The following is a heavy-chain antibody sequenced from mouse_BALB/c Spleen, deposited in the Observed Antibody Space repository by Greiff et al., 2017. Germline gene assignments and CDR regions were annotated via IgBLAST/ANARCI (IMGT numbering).Heavy chain of an antibody. CDR1: GFTFSDYY. D-gene: IGHD1-1*01. CDR3: ARADYYGSSPDAMDY. V-gene: IGHV5-4*02. Sequence: EVQLVESGGGLVKPGGSLKLSCAASGFTFSDYYMYWVRQTPEKRLEWVATISDGGSYTYYPDSVKGRFTISRDNAKNNLYLQMSSLKSEDTAMYYCARADYYGSSPDAMDYWGQGTSVTVSS. J-gene: IGHJ4*01. CDR2: ISDGGSYT.